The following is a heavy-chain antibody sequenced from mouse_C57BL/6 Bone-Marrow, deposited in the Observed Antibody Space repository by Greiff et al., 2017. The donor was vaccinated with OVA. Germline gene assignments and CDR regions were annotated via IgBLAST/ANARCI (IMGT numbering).Heavy chain of an antibody. J-gene: IGHJ1*03. CDR3: ARSSYDV. CDR1: GYTFTSYW. Sequence: QVQLQQPGAELVRPGTSVKLSCKASGYTFTSYWMHWVKQRPGQGLEWIGVIDPSDSYTNYNQKFKGKATLTVDTSSSTAYMQLSSLTSEDSAVYYCARSSYDVWGTGTTVTVSS. CDR2: IDPSDSYT. V-gene: IGHV1-59*01.